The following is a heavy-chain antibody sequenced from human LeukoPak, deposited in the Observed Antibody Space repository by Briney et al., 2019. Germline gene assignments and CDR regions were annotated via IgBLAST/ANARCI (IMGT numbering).Heavy chain of an antibody. D-gene: IGHD3-22*01. CDR2: IIPIFGTA. CDR1: GGTFSSYA. V-gene: IGHV1-69*05. J-gene: IGHJ6*02. CDR3: ARARPWDSSRSYYFGMDV. Sequence: SVKVSCKASGGTFSSYAISWVRQAPGQGLEWMGGIIPIFGTANYAQKFQGRVTITTDESTSTAYMELSSLRSEDTAVYYCARARPWDSSRSYYFGMDVWGHGTTVTVSS.